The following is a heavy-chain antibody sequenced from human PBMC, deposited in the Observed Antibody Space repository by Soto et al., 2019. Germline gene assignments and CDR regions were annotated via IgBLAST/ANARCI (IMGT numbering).Heavy chain of an antibody. CDR1: GYTFITYD. J-gene: IGHJ6*02. V-gene: IGHV1-8*01. D-gene: IGHD3-3*01. CDR3: ARGRDLWSGYYSGYYYYALDV. CDR2: MNPNSGAT. Sequence: GASVKVSCKASGYTFITYDINWVRQAAGQGPEWMGWMNPNSGATGFAQKFLGRVTLSSNTSISTAYMELSSLRSEDTAVYYCARGRDLWSGYYSGYYYYALDVWGQGTTVTVSS.